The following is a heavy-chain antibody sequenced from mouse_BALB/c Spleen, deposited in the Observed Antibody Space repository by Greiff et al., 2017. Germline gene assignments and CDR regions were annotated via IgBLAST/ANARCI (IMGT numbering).Heavy chain of an antibody. J-gene: IGHJ4*01. CDR3: TSYDPYYYAMDY. D-gene: IGHD2-3*01. CDR1: GYTFTSYW. CDR2: IYPGNSDT. V-gene: IGHV1-5*01. Sequence: VQLQQSGTVLARPGASVKMSCKASGYTFTSYWMHWVKQRPGQGLEWIGAIYPGNSDTSYNQKFKGKAKLTAVTSTSTAYMELSSLTNEDSAVYYCTSYDPYYYAMDYWGQGTSVTVSS.